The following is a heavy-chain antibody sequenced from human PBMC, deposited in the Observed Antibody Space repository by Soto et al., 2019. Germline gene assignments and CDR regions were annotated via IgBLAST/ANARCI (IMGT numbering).Heavy chain of an antibody. V-gene: IGHV4-34*01. Sequence: SETLSLTCAVYGGSFSGYYWSWIRQPPGKGLEWIGEINTSGSTNYNPSLKSRVTISVDTSKNQFSLKLSSVTAADTAVYYCARSRGSNWGQGTPVTVAS. CDR1: GGSFSGYY. D-gene: IGHD3-10*01. J-gene: IGHJ4*02. CDR3: ARSRGSN. CDR2: INTSGST.